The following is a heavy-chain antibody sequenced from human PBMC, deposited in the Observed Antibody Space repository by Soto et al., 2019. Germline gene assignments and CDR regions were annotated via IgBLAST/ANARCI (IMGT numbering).Heavy chain of an antibody. CDR1: GGTFSSYA. Sequence: QVQLVQSGGEVKKPGSSVKVSCKDSGGTFSSYAISWGRQAPGQGLEWRGGSMPIFGTANYAQKFQGRVTITADESTRTAYMELSSLRSEATAVYYCARGLGLRSIFDYWGQGTLVTVSS. CDR2: SMPIFGTA. CDR3: ARGLGLRSIFDY. D-gene: IGHD5-12*01. V-gene: IGHV1-69*01. J-gene: IGHJ4*02.